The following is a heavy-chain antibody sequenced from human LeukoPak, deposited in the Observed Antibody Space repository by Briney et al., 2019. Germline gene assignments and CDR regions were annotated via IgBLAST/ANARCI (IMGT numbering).Heavy chain of an antibody. D-gene: IGHD3-10*01. CDR3: ARDGYYHGSGSYPFDP. CDR1: GGSISSSSYY. V-gene: IGHV4-39*07. Sequence: SETLSLTCTVSGGSISSSSYYWGWIRQPPGKGLEWIGSIYYSGSTYYNPSLKSRVTMSVDTSKNQFSLKLTSLNAADTAVYYCARDGYYHGSGSYPFDPWGQGTLVTVSS. J-gene: IGHJ5*02. CDR2: IYYSGST.